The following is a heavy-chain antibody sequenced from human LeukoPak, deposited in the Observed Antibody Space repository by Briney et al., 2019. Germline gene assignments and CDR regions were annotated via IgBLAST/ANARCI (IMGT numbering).Heavy chain of an antibody. J-gene: IGHJ4*02. V-gene: IGHV3-48*04. CDR3: TRRQDFWSAYYHPDFDY. D-gene: IGHD3-3*01. CDR1: GFSFNIFS. Sequence: GGSLRLSCVASGFSFNIFSMNWVRQAPGKGLEWISYISYNSNTKYYADSVKGRFTISRDNAKNSLYLQMNTLRADDTAVYYCTRRQDFWSAYYHPDFDYWGQGTLVTVSS. CDR2: ISYNSNTK.